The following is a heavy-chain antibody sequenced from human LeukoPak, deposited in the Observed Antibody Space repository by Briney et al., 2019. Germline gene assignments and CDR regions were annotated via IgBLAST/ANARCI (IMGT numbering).Heavy chain of an antibody. CDR1: AFTFRSYG. CDR2: IRYDGSKK. V-gene: IGHV3-30*02. D-gene: IGHD3-9*01. Sequence: GGSLRLSCAASAFTFRSYGMHWVRQAPGKGLEWVTFIRYDGSKKYYADSVKGRFTISRDNAKNSLYLQMNSLRAEDTAVYYCARLDGTGAFDIWGQGTMVTVSS. J-gene: IGHJ3*02. CDR3: ARLDGTGAFDI.